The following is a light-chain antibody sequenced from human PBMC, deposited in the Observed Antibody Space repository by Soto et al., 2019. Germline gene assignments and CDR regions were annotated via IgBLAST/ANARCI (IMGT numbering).Light chain of an antibody. V-gene: IGKV1-39*01. Sequence: DIQVTQSPSSLSASAGDRVTITCRTSQSVSTYITWYRQKPGKAPDLLLYGTSTLQTGVPSRFSGSGSGTDFTLTISSLQPEDFATYYCQQTYSPPPITFGQGTRLE. CDR1: QSVSTY. J-gene: IGKJ5*01. CDR2: GTS. CDR3: QQTYSPPPIT.